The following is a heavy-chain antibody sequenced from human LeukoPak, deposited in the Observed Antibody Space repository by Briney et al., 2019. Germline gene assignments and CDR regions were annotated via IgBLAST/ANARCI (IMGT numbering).Heavy chain of an antibody. J-gene: IGHJ4*02. Sequence: GGSLRLSCAASGFTLSAYWMHWVRQAPGKGLMWVSRIEGDGNRITYADSVKGRFTISRDNAKNTLYLQMNSLRAEDTAVYYCARELWIGGWGQGTLVTVSS. V-gene: IGHV3-74*01. D-gene: IGHD3-16*01. CDR2: IEGDGNRI. CDR1: GFTLSAYW. CDR3: ARELWIGG.